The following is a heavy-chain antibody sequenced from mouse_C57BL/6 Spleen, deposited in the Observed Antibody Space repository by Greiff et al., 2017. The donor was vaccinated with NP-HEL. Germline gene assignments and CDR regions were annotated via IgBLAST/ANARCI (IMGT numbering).Heavy chain of an antibody. Sequence: VQLQQSGAELVKAGASVKMSCKASGYTFTSYWMHWVKQRLGQGLEWFAETNPTNGRTYYNEKFKSKATLTVDKSHSTAYMLLSGPPFEDSAVYYCARIKKIVATYFDYWGQGTTLTVSS. D-gene: IGHD1-1*01. V-gene: IGHV1S81*02. J-gene: IGHJ2*01. CDR3: ARIKKIVATYFDY. CDR1: GYTFTSYW. CDR2: TNPTNGRT.